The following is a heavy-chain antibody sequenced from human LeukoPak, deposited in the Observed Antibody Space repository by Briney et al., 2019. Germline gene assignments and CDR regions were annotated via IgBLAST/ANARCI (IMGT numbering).Heavy chain of an antibody. CDR1: GGSISSSSYY. V-gene: IGHV4-39*01. CDR3: ASRGSGLDRFDP. J-gene: IGHJ5*02. Sequence: SETLSLTCTVSGGSISSSSYYWGWIRQPPGKGLEWIGSIFYSGGTYYSPSLKSRVTISVDTSNNQFSLKLSSVTAADTAVYYCASRGSGLDRFDPWGQGTLVTVSS. CDR2: IFYSGGT. D-gene: IGHD6-19*01.